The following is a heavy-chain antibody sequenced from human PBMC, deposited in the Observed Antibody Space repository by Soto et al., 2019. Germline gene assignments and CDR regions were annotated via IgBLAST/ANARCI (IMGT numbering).Heavy chain of an antibody. D-gene: IGHD3-22*01. CDR2: IIPIFGTA. CDR3: ARADPIETYYYDSSGYQGGFDP. Sequence: SVKVSCKASGGTFSSYAISWVRQAPGQGLEWMGGIIPIFGTANYAQKFQGRVTITADESTSTAYMELSSLRSEDTAVYYCARADPIETYYYDSSGYQGGFDPWGQGTLVTVSS. CDR1: GGTFSSYA. J-gene: IGHJ5*02. V-gene: IGHV1-69*13.